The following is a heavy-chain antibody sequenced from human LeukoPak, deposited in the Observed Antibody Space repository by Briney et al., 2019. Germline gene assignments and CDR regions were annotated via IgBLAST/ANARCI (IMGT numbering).Heavy chain of an antibody. J-gene: IGHJ3*02. V-gene: IGHV3-11*01. D-gene: IGHD3-3*01. CDR2: ISSSGSTI. CDR3: AKGAYDFWSGYYPFDI. CDR1: GFTFSDYY. Sequence: GGSLRLSCAASGFTFSDYYMSWIRQAPGKGLEWVSYISSSGSTIYYADSVKGRFTISRDNAKNSLYLQINSLRAEDTAVYYCAKGAYDFWSGYYPFDIWGQGTMVTVSS.